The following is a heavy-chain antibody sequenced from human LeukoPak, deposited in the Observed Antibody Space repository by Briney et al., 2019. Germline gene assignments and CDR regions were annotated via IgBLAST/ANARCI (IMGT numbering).Heavy chain of an antibody. CDR3: ARTALVFDY. Sequence: SETLSLTCSVSGCSVTNTYWSWIRQSPGKGLEVIGYTYISGDTNYNPSLRGRVSISLDTSQSHLTLKMTSVTAGDTAVYYCARTALVFDYWARESWSPSPQ. J-gene: IGHJ4*02. V-gene: IGHV4-4*09. CDR1: GCSVTNTY. D-gene: IGHD2-8*02. CDR2: TYISGDT.